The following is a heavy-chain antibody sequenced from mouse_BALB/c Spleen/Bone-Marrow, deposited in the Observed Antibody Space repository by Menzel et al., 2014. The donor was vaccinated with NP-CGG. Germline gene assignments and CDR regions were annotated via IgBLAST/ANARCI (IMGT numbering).Heavy chain of an antibody. J-gene: IGHJ2*01. CDR2: INPESSTI. CDR3: TRLTYYGLTDY. CDR1: GFDFSRYW. Sequence: EVQGVESGGGLVQPGGSLKLSCTASGFDFSRYWMSWVRQAPGKGLQWIGEINPESSTINYTQSLKDKFIISRDNAKNTLYLQMSKVRSEDTAVYYCTRLTYYGLTDYWGQGTTLTVSS. V-gene: IGHV4-1*02. D-gene: IGHD1-2*01.